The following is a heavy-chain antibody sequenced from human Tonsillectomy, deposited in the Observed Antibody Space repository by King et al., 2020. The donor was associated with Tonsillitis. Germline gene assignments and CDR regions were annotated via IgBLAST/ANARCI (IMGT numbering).Heavy chain of an antibody. J-gene: IGHJ3*02. D-gene: IGHD5-24*01. CDR2: INPDNGGT. CDR3: ARVRGDGYNFADAFDI. V-gene: IGHV1-2*02. CDR1: GYTFTGHY. Sequence: QLVQSGAEMKKPGASVKVSCQASGYTFTGHYIHWVRQAPGQGLEWLGWINPDNGGTNSAVKFQGRVTMARDTSISTAYMELSRLTSDDTAVYYCARVRGDGYNFADAFDIWGHGTLVTVSS.